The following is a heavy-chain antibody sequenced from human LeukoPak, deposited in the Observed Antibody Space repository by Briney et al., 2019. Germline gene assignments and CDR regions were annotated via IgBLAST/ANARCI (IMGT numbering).Heavy chain of an antibody. CDR1: KLTFSSYW. J-gene: IGHJ5*02. D-gene: IGHD3-10*01. CDR3: ARVLLGSWDWFDP. V-gene: IGHV3-74*01. Sequence: GGSLRLSCAASKLTFSSYWMHWVRQAPGKGLVWVSRINPDGSTTNYADSVKGRFTISRDNAKNTLYLQMNSLRAEDTAVYYCARVLLGSWDWFDPWGQGTLVTVSS. CDR2: INPDGSTT.